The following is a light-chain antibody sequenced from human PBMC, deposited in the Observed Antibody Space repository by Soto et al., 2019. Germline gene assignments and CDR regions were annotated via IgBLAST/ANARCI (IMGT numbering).Light chain of an antibody. V-gene: IGLV1-40*01. CDR1: SSNIRAGYD. Sequence: QSVLTQPPSVSGAPGQRVTISCTGSSSNIRAGYDVHWYQQLPGTAPKLLIYGNSNRPSGVPDRFSGSKSGTSASLAITGLQADDEADYYCQSYDSSLSGYVVFGGRTKVTVL. CDR2: GNS. CDR3: QSYDSSLSGYVV. J-gene: IGLJ2*01.